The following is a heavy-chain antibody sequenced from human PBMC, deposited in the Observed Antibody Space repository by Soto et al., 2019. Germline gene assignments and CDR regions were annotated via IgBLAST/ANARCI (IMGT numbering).Heavy chain of an antibody. CDR1: GGSISSYY. CDR3: ARHMHRGGYQLWEIFDY. Sequence: SETLSLTCTVSGGSISSYYWSWIRQPPGKGLEWIAYIYYSGSTNYNPSLKSRVTISVDTSKNQFSLKLSSVTAADTTVYYCARHMHRGGYQLWEIFDYLGQGTLVPVSS. V-gene: IGHV4-59*08. J-gene: IGHJ4*02. CDR2: IYYSGST. D-gene: IGHD2-2*01.